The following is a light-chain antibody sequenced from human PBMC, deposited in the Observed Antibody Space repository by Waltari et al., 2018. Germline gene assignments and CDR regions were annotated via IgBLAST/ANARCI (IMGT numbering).Light chain of an antibody. J-gene: IGKJ1*01. CDR2: AAS. Sequence: IQLTQSPSTLSASVGERVTITCRASQGISNFLAWYQQKPGKAPEVLIFAASTFRTGVPSRCSGRGSGTDFTLTISSLQPEDFATYFCQQLDTYPRTFGQGTKVEIK. CDR3: QQLDTYPRT. V-gene: IGKV1-9*01. CDR1: QGISNF.